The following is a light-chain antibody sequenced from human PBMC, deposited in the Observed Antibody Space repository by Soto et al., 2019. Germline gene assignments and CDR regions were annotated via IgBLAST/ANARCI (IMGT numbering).Light chain of an antibody. V-gene: IGLV1-40*01. Sequence: QSVLTQPPSVSGAPGQRVTISCTGSSSNIGAGYDVHWYQQLPGAAPKLLIFANVNRPSGVPDRFSASKSGTSASLAITGIQGEDEANYSCQSYDSSMSAYVFGAGTKGTVL. CDR3: QSYDSSMSAYV. CDR1: SSNIGAGYD. J-gene: IGLJ1*01. CDR2: ANV.